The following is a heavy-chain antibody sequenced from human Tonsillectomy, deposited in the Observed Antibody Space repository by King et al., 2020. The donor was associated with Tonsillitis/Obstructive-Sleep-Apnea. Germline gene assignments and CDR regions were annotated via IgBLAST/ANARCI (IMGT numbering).Heavy chain of an antibody. V-gene: IGHV7-4-1*02. J-gene: IGHJ6*02. CDR1: GYTFTKYA. CDR3: ARPRPIGQGSYYFYGLDV. CDR2: INTNTGNP. Sequence: DQLVQSGSELKKPGASVKVSCKASGYTFTKYAMNWVRQAPGQGLEWMGWINTNTGNPMYGQGFTGRFVFSLDTSVSTAYVQISSLKAEDTAVYYCARPRPIGQGSYYFYGLDVWGQGTTVTVSS.